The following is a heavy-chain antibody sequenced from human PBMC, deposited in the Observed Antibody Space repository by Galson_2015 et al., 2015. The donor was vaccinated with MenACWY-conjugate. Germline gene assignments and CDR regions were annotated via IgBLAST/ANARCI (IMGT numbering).Heavy chain of an antibody. CDR2: IHHSETT. V-gene: IGHV4-39*07. D-gene: IGHD3-3*01. CDR3: ARGIKLYGYHYYMDV. Sequence: LSLTCSVSGGSIYSSDYWWAWIRQPPGKGLEWIASIHHSETTHYNPSLKSRVSISVDTSKNQFSLILSSVTAADTAVYYCARGIKLYGYHYYMDVWGKGTTVSVS. CDR1: GGSIYSSDYW. J-gene: IGHJ6*03.